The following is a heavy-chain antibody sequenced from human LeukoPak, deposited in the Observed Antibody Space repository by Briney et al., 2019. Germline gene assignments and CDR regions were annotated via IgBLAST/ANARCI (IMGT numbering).Heavy chain of an antibody. CDR1: GGSISSSSYY. D-gene: IGHD1-26*01. CDR3: ARGAGSYSLYWYFDL. V-gene: IGHV4-39*07. CDR2: IYHSGST. Sequence: SETLSLTCTVPGGSISSSSYYWGWIRQPPGKGLEWIGSIYHSGSTYYNPSLKSRVTISVDTSKNQFSLKLSSVTAADTAVYYCARGAGSYSLYWYFDLWGRGTLVTVSS. J-gene: IGHJ2*01.